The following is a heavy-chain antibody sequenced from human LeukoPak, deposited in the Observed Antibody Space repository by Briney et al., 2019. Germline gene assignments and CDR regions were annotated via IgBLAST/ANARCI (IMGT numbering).Heavy chain of an antibody. D-gene: IGHD1-1*01. V-gene: IGHV4-59*08. Sequence: PSETLSLTCTVSGGAISTYYWSWIRQPPGKGLEWIGYIYYSGTTSYNPSLKSRVTISVDTSKSQFSLKLSSVTAADTAVYYCARHTTAATGTFDHWGQGTLVTVSS. CDR3: ARHTTAATGTFDH. J-gene: IGHJ4*02. CDR2: IYYSGTT. CDR1: GGAISTYY.